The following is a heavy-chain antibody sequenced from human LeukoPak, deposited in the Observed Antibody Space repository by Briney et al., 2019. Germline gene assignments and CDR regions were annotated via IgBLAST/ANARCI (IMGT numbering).Heavy chain of an antibody. CDR3: ARARPPLVAPPDY. J-gene: IGHJ4*02. D-gene: IGHD3-9*01. CDR1: GGSISSGGYS. Sequence: SETLSLTCAVSGGSISSGGYSWSWIRQPPGKGLEWIGYIYYSGSTYYNPSLKSRITISVDTSKNQFSLKLSSVTAADTAVYYCARARPPLVAPPDYWGQGTLVIVSS. CDR2: IYYSGST. V-gene: IGHV4-31*11.